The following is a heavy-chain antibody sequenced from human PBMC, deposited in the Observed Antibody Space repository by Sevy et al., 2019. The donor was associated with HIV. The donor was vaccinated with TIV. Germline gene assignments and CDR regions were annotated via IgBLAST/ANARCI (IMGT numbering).Heavy chain of an antibody. CDR1: GFTVSSNY. Sequence: GGSLRLSCAASGFTVSSNYMSWVRQAPGKGLEWVSVIYSGGSTYYADSVKGRFTISRDNSKNTLYLQMNSLRAEDTAVYYCARVMAVAGRGAYYGMDVWGQGTTVTVSS. V-gene: IGHV3-53*01. CDR3: ARVMAVAGRGAYYGMDV. J-gene: IGHJ6*02. CDR2: IYSGGST. D-gene: IGHD6-19*01.